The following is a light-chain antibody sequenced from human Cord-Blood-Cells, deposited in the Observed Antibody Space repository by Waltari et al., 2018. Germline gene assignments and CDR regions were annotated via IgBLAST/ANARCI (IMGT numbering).Light chain of an antibody. J-gene: IGKJ1*01. V-gene: IGKV1-5*03. CDR3: QQYNSYSPTT. Sequence: DIQMTQSPSTLSASVGDRVTITCRASQSISSWLAWYQQKPEKAPKLLIYKASSLESGVPSRFSGSGSGTEFTLTISSLQPDDFATYYCQQYNSYSPTTFGQGTKVEIK. CDR1: QSISSW. CDR2: KAS.